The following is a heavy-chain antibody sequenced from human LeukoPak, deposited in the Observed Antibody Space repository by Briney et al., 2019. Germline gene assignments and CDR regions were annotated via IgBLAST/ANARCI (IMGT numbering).Heavy chain of an antibody. D-gene: IGHD6-6*01. CDR3: VISYRGGAARRPWYFDL. J-gene: IGHJ2*01. CDR1: GGSLSSSSYY. Sequence: SETLSLTCTVSGGSLSSSSYYWGWIRQPPGKGLEWIGSIYYSGSTYYNPSLKSRVTISVDTSKNQFSLKLSSVTAADTAVYYCVISYRGGAARRPWYFDLWGRGTLVTVSS. V-gene: IGHV4-39*01. CDR2: IYYSGST.